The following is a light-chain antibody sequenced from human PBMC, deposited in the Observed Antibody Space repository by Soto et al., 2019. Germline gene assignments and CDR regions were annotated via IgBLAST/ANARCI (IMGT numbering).Light chain of an antibody. Sequence: DIPMTPSPSTLSASVGERVTITCRASQTISDWLAWYQQKPGKAPTLLISDASNLESGVPSRFSGSGSGTEFTLSISSLQPDDFATYYCQQHNSSPWTFGQGTTVEIK. CDR1: QTISDW. CDR3: QQHNSSPWT. V-gene: IGKV1-5*01. J-gene: IGKJ1*01. CDR2: DAS.